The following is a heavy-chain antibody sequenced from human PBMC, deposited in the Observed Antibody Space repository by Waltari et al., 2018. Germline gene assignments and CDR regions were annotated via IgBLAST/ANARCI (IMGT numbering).Heavy chain of an antibody. Sequence: EVQLVESGGGLVQPGGSLRLSCAASGFIFSHYSMNWVRQAPGKGLEWISYISDHGAMTHYADSVKGRFSVSRDSAKNSVYLQMNNLRGEDTAVYFCARLEMYQSDTSTYYLQYWGQGTLVTVSS. CDR1: GFIFSHYS. V-gene: IGHV3-48*01. J-gene: IGHJ4*02. CDR2: ISDHGAMT. CDR3: ARLEMYQSDTSTYYLQY. D-gene: IGHD3-22*01.